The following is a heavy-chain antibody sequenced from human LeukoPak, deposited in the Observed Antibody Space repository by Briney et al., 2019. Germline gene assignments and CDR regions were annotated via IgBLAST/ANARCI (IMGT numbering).Heavy chain of an antibody. V-gene: IGHV4-4*09. D-gene: IGHD6-19*01. CDR2: IYTSGST. Sequence: SETLSLTCTVSGGSISSYYWIWIRQPPGKGLECIGYIYTSGSTNYNPSLKSRVTISVDTSKNQFSLKLSSVTAADTAVYYCARHLAVAGNFDCWGQGTLVTVSS. CDR3: ARHLAVAGNFDC. CDR1: GGSISSYY. J-gene: IGHJ4*02.